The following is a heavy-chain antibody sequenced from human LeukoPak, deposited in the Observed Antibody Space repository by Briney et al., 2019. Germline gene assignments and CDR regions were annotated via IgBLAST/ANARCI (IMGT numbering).Heavy chain of an antibody. CDR1: GGSISSSSYY. J-gene: IGHJ4*02. CDR3: ARQLYSSSWVDY. V-gene: IGHV4-39*07. CDR2: SYYSVST. D-gene: IGHD6-13*01. Sequence: SETLSLTCTVSGGSISSSSYYWGWIRQPPGKGLEWIGSSYYSVSTYYDPSRKSRVTISVDTSNNQFCLKLWSVTAADTAVYSCARQLYSSSWVDYWGQGTLVTVSS.